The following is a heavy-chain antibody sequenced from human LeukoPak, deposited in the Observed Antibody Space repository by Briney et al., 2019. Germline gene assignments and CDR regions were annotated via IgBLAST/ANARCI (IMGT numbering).Heavy chain of an antibody. Sequence: LSGGSLRLSCAASGFTFSNYWMSWVRQAPGKGLEWVANIKEDGSEKYYVDSVKGRSTISRDNAKNSLYLQMNSLRAEDTAVYYCARTIRGYWGQGTLVTVSS. D-gene: IGHD3-10*01. CDR1: GFTFSNYW. CDR3: ARTIRGY. CDR2: IKEDGSEK. J-gene: IGHJ4*02. V-gene: IGHV3-7*01.